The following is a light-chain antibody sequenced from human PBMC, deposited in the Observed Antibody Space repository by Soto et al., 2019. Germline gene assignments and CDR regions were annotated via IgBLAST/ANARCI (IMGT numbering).Light chain of an antibody. V-gene: IGKV1-9*01. CDR1: QDIRTY. Sequence: IHLTQSPSSLSASVGDRVTITCRASQDIRTYLAWYLQSPGRAPKLLIYLASNLHTGVPSRFSGSGSGTEFTLTISGLQPEDFATYYCQQLDSDPPWMFGQGTRVEIK. CDR2: LAS. J-gene: IGKJ1*01. CDR3: QQLDSDPPWM.